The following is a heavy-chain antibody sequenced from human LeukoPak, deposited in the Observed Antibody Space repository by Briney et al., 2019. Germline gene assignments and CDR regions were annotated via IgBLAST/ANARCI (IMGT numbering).Heavy chain of an antibody. V-gene: IGHV4-34*01. CDR3: ARGFYCGGDCYPKPFDY. CDR1: GGSFSGYY. D-gene: IGHD2-21*02. Sequence: SETLSLTCAVYGGSFSGYYWSWIRQPPGKGLEWIGEINHSGSTSYNPSLKSRVTISVDTSKNQFSLKLSPVTAADTAVYYCARGFYCGGDCYPKPFDYWGQGTLVTVSS. J-gene: IGHJ4*02. CDR2: INHSGST.